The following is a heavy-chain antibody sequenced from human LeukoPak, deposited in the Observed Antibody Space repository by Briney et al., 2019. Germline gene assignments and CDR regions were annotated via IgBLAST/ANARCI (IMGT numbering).Heavy chain of an antibody. J-gene: IGHJ3*02. V-gene: IGHV3-23*01. Sequence: GGSLRLSCAASGFTFSSYAMSWVRLAPGKGLEWVSSISGSGVSTYYADSVKGRFTISRDNSKNTLYLQMNSQRAEDTAVYYCAKVGGRGKYFDAFDIWGQGTMLTVSS. CDR1: GFTFSSYA. CDR2: ISGSGVST. D-gene: IGHD2/OR15-2a*01. CDR3: AKVGGRGKYFDAFDI.